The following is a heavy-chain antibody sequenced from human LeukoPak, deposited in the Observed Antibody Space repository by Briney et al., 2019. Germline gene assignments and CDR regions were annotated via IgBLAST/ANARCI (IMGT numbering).Heavy chain of an antibody. Sequence: PSGTLSLTCAVSGGSISTAHWWNWVRQSPGKGLEWIGEIYHRGNSNYNPSLKSRVSISVDTSKNQFSLKVTSLTAADTAVYYCARAFHPPDFAFGRAPYYFDLWGQGTLVTVSS. D-gene: IGHD3-16*01. CDR2: IYHRGNS. V-gene: IGHV4-4*02. CDR3: ARAFHPPDFAFGRAPYYFDL. CDR1: GGSISTAHW. J-gene: IGHJ4*01.